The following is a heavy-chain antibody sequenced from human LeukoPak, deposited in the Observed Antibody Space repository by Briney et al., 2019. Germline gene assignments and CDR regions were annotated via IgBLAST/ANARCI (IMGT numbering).Heavy chain of an antibody. CDR2: IIPIFGTA. D-gene: IGHD4-17*01. V-gene: IGHV1-69*05. J-gene: IGHJ6*03. CDR1: GGTFSSYA. CDR3: ARSAVRFYYYYYMDV. Sequence: SVKVSCKASGGTFSSYAISWVRQAPGRGLEWMGGIIPIFGTANYAQKFQGRVTITTDESTSTAYMELSSLRSEDTAVYYCARSAVRFYYYYYMDVWGKGTTVTVSS.